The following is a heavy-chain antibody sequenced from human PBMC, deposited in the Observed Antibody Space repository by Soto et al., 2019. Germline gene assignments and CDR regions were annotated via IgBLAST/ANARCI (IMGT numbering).Heavy chain of an antibody. D-gene: IGHD7-27*01. CDR1: GLTFKDAW. V-gene: IGHV3-15*07. CDR2: IKSQTDGGTT. Sequence: EVQLVESGGGLVKPGGSLRLSCTVSGLTFKDAWMNWVRQAPGKGLEWVGRIKSQTDGGTTDYTAHVKGRFTVSRDDSRDTLYLQMDSLKIEDTAVYCCATAPGYWGSAPRDYWGKGTLVTVSS. J-gene: IGHJ4*02. CDR3: ATAPGYWGSAPRDY.